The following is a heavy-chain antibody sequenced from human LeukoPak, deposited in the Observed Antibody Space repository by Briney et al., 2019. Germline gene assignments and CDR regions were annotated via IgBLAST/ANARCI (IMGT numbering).Heavy chain of an antibody. CDR3: ARLENQLWHYDS. CDR2: IKQDGSQK. V-gene: IGHV3-7*03. D-gene: IGHD3-16*01. Sequence: GGSLRLSCSASGFTLSSFWMSWVRQAPGKGLEGVANIKQDGSQKYYVDSVRGRFTISRDNAKNSLYLEMNSLRGEDTAVYYCARLENQLWHYDSWGQGTLVTVSS. J-gene: IGHJ4*02. CDR1: GFTLSSFW.